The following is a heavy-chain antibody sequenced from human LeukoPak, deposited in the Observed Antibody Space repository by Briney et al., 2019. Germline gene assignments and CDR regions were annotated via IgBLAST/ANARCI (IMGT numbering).Heavy chain of an antibody. Sequence: GESLKVSCKGSGYTFINSWIGWVRQMPGKGLGWMGLISLVDSRTRYSPSFEGHATRSADTTISAAYLQWSSRQASDTAMYYCSSRTDCYNPLDFWGQGTLVTVSS. V-gene: IGHV5-51*01. D-gene: IGHD5-24*01. CDR3: SSRTDCYNPLDF. CDR2: ISLVDSRT. J-gene: IGHJ4*02. CDR1: GYTFINSW.